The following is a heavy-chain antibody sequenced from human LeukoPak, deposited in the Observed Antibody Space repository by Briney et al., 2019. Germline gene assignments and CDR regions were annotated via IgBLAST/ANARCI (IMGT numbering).Heavy chain of an antibody. CDR2: ISAYNGNT. CDR1: GYTFTSYS. Sequence: ASVKVSCKASGYTFTSYSISWVRLTPGQGLEWMGWISAYNGNTNYAQKLQGRVTMTTDTSTSTAYMELSSLRSEDTAVYYCARHPITIFGVVIGDYYFDYWGQGTLVTVSS. D-gene: IGHD3-3*01. V-gene: IGHV1-18*01. J-gene: IGHJ4*02. CDR3: ARHPITIFGVVIGDYYFDY.